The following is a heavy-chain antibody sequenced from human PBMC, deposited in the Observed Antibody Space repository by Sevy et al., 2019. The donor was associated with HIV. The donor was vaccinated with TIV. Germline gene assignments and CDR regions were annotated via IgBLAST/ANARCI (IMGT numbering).Heavy chain of an antibody. CDR1: RFTCSDYY. CDR2: ISSGSSYT. V-gene: IGHV3-11*06. D-gene: IGHD4-17*01. CDR3: ARDRRNYGGKHFDY. J-gene: IGHJ4*02. Sequence: GGSLRLSCAASRFTCSDYYMSWIRQAPGKGLEWISYISSGSSYTNYADSVKGLFTISRDNANNSLYLQMNSLRAEDTDVYYCARDRRNYGGKHFDYWGQGTLVTVSS.